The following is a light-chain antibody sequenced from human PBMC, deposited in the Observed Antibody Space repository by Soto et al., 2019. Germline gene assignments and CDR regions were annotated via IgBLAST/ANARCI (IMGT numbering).Light chain of an antibody. CDR1: QGISNY. Sequence: DIQLTQSPSFLPASVGARVTITCRASQGISNYLAWYQQKPGKAPGLLMYAASTLQRGVSSRFSGSGSGTEFTLTISNLQPEDFATYYCQQLNSYPLTFGGGTKVEIK. V-gene: IGKV1-9*01. CDR2: AAS. J-gene: IGKJ4*01. CDR3: QQLNSYPLT.